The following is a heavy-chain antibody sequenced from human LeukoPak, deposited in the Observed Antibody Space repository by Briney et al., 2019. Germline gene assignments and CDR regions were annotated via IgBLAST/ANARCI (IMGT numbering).Heavy chain of an antibody. J-gene: IGHJ3*02. V-gene: IGHV3-33*01. CDR2: IWYDGSNK. D-gene: IGHD6-13*01. CDR1: GFTFSSYG. CDR3: ARPDRSSLDAFDI. Sequence: GGSLRLSCAASGFTFSSYGMHWVRQAPGKGLEWVAVIWYDGSNKYYADSVKGRFTISRDNSKNTLYLQMNSLRAEDTAVYYCARPDRSSLDAFDIWGQGTMVTVSS.